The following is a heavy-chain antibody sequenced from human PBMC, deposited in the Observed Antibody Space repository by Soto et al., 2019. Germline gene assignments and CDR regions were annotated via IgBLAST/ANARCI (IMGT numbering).Heavy chain of an antibody. J-gene: IGHJ6*03. Sequence: GGSLRLSCAASGFTFSSYGMHWVRQAPGKGLEWVAVIWYDGSNKYYADSVKGRFTISRDNSKNTLYLQMNSLRAEDTAVYYCARDYYDYIWGSYRYYMDVWGKGTTVTVSS. D-gene: IGHD3-16*02. CDR2: IWYDGSNK. CDR1: GFTFSSYG. CDR3: ARDYYDYIWGSYRYYMDV. V-gene: IGHV3-33*01.